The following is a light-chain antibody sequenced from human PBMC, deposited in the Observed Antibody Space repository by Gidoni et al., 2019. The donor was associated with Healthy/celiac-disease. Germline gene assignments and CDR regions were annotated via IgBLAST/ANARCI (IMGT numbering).Light chain of an antibody. J-gene: IGKJ4*01. CDR1: QSISSW. V-gene: IGKV1-5*03. CDR2: KAS. Sequence: DIQMTQSPSTLSASVGDRVTITCRASQSISSWLAWFQQKPGKAPKLLIYKASSLESGVPSRFSGSGSGTEFTLTISSLQPDDFATYYCQQYKSYSTFXGXTKVEIK. CDR3: QQYKSYST.